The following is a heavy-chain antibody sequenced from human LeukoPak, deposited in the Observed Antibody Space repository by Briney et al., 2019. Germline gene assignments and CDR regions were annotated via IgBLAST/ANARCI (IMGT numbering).Heavy chain of an antibody. V-gene: IGHV1-18*01. CDR1: NYTFTSYG. J-gene: IGHJ4*02. Sequence: GASVKVSCKASNYTFTSYGISWVRQAPGRGLEWMAWINAYNGDTNYAQKLQGRVTLTTETSTSTAYMELRSLRSDDTAVYYCARDGSGVWFDYWGQGTLVTVSS. D-gene: IGHD3-10*01. CDR3: ARDGSGVWFDY. CDR2: INAYNGDT.